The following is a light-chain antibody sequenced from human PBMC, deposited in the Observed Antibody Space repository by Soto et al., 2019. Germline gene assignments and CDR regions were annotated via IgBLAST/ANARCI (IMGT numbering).Light chain of an antibody. Sequence: EIVMTQSPATMSVSPGERVTLSCRASQSVSSNLAWYQQKPGRAPRLLIYGAYTRATGIPARFSGSGSGTEFTLTISSLQSEDFAVYYCQQYNNWPRTFGQGTKVDIK. CDR2: GAY. V-gene: IGKV3-15*01. J-gene: IGKJ1*01. CDR3: QQYNNWPRT. CDR1: QSVSSN.